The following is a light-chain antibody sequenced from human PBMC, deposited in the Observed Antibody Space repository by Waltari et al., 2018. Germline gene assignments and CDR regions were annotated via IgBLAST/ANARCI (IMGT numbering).Light chain of an antibody. V-gene: IGKV1-39*01. CDR3: QQSYSTPRT. Sequence: DIQMTQSPSSLSASVGDRVTITCRASQSISSYLNWYQQKPGKAPKLLIYAASSLQSGVPSRFRGCGSGTDFILTISSLQPEDFATYYCQQSYSTPRTFGPGTKVDIK. CDR2: AAS. J-gene: IGKJ3*01. CDR1: QSISSY.